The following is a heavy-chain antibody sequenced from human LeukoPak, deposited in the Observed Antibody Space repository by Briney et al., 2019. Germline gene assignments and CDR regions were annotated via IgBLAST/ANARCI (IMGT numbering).Heavy chain of an antibody. D-gene: IGHD4-11*01. CDR2: MNPNSGNT. Sequence: ASVKVSCKASGYTFTSYDINWVRQATGQGLEWMGWMNPNSGNTGYAQKFQGRVTITRNTSISTAYMELSSLRSEDTAVYYCARGLSYYDYSNNPPRYYYYMDVWGKGTTVTVSS. J-gene: IGHJ6*03. CDR1: GYTFTSYD. V-gene: IGHV1-8*03. CDR3: ARGLSYYDYSNNPPRYYYYMDV.